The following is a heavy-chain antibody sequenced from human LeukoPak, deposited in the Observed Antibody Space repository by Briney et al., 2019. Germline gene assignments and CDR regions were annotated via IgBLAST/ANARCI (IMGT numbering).Heavy chain of an antibody. Sequence: GGSLRLSCAASGFPFSTFWMSWVRQAPGKGLESVAKIKQDGSEKYYVDSVKGRFTISRDNAKNSLYLQMNSLRAEDTAVYYCAKDGHYYYYYMDVWGKGTTVTISS. CDR3: AKDGHYYYYYMDV. CDR1: GFPFSTFW. V-gene: IGHV3-7*03. CDR2: IKQDGSEK. J-gene: IGHJ6*03.